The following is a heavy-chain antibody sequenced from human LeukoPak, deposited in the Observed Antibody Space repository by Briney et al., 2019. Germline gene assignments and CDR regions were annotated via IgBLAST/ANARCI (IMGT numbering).Heavy chain of an antibody. V-gene: IGHV1-3*01. CDR3: ARAAVRYCSSTSCTYFDY. D-gene: IGHD2-2*01. CDR1: GYTFTSYA. CDR2: INAGNGNT. J-gene: IGHJ4*02. Sequence: ASVKVSCKASGYTFTSYAMHWVRQAPGQRFEWMGWINAGNGNTKYSQKFQGRVTITRDTSASTAYMELSSLRSEDTAVYYCARAAVRYCSSTSCTYFDYWGQGTLVTVSS.